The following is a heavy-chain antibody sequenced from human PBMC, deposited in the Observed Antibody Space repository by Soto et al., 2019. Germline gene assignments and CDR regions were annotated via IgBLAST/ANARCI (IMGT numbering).Heavy chain of an antibody. D-gene: IGHD3-22*01. CDR3: AKGVDYYDSSGYYPYYFDY. CDR1: GFTFSNYW. Sequence: PGGSLRLSCAASGFTFSNYWMHWVRQAPGKGLVWVSRVSGNGSGTYYADSVKGRFTISRDNAKNTLYLQMNSLRAEDTAVYYCAKGVDYYDSSGYYPYYFDYWGQGTLVTVSS. J-gene: IGHJ4*02. V-gene: IGHV3-74*01. CDR2: VSGNGSGT.